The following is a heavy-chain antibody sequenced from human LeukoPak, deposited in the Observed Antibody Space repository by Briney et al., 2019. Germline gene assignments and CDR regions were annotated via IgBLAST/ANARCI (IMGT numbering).Heavy chain of an antibody. CDR1: GFTFSSYA. J-gene: IGHJ3*02. V-gene: IGHV3-23*01. D-gene: IGHD5-24*01. CDR3: ATSEEISYAFDI. Sequence: GGSLRLSCAASGFTFSSYAMSWVRQAPGKGLEWVSAISGSGGSTYYADSVKGRFTISRDNSKNTLYLQMNSPRAEDTAVYYCATSEEISYAFDIWGQGTMVTVSS. CDR2: ISGSGGST.